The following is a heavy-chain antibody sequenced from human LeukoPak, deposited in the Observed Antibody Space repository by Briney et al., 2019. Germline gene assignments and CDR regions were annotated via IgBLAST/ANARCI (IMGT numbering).Heavy chain of an antibody. J-gene: IGHJ4*02. V-gene: IGHV4-59*01. CDR3: ARDRHWTNDWVFDY. CDR2: IYYSGST. CDR1: GGSISPYY. D-gene: IGHD1/OR15-1a*01. Sequence: SETLSLTCSVSGGSISPYYWSWIRQPPGEGLEWMGYIYYSGSTDYNPSLKSRVTISVDLSKNQFSLKLNSVTAADTAVYYCARDRHWTNDWVFDYWGQGTLVTVSS.